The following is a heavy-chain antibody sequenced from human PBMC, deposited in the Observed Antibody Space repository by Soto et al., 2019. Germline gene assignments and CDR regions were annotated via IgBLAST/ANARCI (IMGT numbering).Heavy chain of an antibody. CDR2: IIPIFGTA. D-gene: IGHD2-21*02. CDR3: ARSIVVVTALDY. CDR1: GGTFSSYA. Sequence: EASVKVSCKASGGTFSSYAISWVRQAPGQRLEWMGWIIPIFGTANYAQKFQGRVTITADASASTAYMELSSLRSEDTAVYYCARSIVVVTALDYWGQGTLVTVSS. J-gene: IGHJ4*02. V-gene: IGHV1-69*13.